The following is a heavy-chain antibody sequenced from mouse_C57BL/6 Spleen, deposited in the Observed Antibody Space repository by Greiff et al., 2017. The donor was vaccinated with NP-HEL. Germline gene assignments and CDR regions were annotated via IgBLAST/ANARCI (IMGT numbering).Heavy chain of an antibody. CDR2: ISSGSSTI. CDR3: ARGGLRRTDFDV. V-gene: IGHV5-17*01. D-gene: IGHD2-4*01. J-gene: IGHJ1*03. CDR1: GFTFSDYG. Sequence: EVKLMESGGGLVKPGGSLKLSCAASGFTFSDYGMHWVRQAPEKGLEWVAYISSGSSTIYYADTVKGRFTISRDNAKNTLFLQMTSLRSEDTAMYYCARGGLRRTDFDVWGTGTTVTVSS.